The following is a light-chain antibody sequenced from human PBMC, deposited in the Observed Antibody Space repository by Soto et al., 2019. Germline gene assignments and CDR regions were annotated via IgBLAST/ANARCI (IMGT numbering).Light chain of an antibody. V-gene: IGLV2-14*01. J-gene: IGLJ2*01. CDR1: SSEVGGYNY. CDR2: EVS. CDR3: SSYTSSSTLVV. Sequence: QSVLTQPASVSGSPGQSITISCTGTSSEVGGYNYVSWYQQHPGKAPKLMIYEVSNRPSGVSNRFSGSKSGNTASLTISGLQPEDEADYYCSSYTSSSTLVVFGGGTKVTVL.